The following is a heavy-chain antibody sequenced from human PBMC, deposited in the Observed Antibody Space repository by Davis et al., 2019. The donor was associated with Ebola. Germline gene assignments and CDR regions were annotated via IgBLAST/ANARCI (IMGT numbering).Heavy chain of an antibody. Sequence: GGSLRLSCAASGFTFRSFSMTWVRQAPGKGLEWVSSLSTSSSYISYADSLEGRFTISRDNAKSSLYLQMNSLRAEDTAVYYCARSLYDYVWGSYRSQFDYWGQGTLVTVSS. D-gene: IGHD3-16*02. CDR3: ARSLYDYVWGSYRSQFDY. J-gene: IGHJ4*02. V-gene: IGHV3-21*01. CDR2: LSTSSSYI. CDR1: GFTFRSFS.